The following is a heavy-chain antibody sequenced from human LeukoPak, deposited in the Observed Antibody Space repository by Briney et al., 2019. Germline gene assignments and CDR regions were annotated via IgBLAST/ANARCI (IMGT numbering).Heavy chain of an antibody. V-gene: IGHV3-21*01. D-gene: IGHD5-24*01. CDR3: ARDDEMALYYFDY. CDR1: GFTFSSYS. J-gene: IGHJ4*02. Sequence: PGGSLRLSCAASGFTFSSYSMNWVRQAPGKGLEWVSSISSSSSYIYYADSVKGRFTISRDNAKNSLYLQMNSLRAEDTAVYYCARDDEMALYYFDYWGQGTLVTVSS. CDR2: ISSSSSYI.